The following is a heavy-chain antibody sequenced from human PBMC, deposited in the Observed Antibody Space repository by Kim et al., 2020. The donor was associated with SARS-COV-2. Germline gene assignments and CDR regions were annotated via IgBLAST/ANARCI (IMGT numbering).Heavy chain of an antibody. CDR3: AKAYPSYESSGYSSG. V-gene: IGHV3-23*01. D-gene: IGHD3-22*01. J-gene: IGHJ4*02. Sequence: DSVKGRFTISRDNSKNTLYLQMNSLRAEDTAVYYCAKAYPSYESSGYSSGWGQGTLVTVSS.